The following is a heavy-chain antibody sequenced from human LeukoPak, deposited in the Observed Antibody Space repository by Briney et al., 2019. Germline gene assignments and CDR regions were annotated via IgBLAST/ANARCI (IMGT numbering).Heavy chain of an antibody. CDR1: GGSISSSNYY. J-gene: IGHJ4*02. V-gene: IGHV4-61*02. Sequence: SETLSLTCTVSGGSISSSNYYWSWIRQPAGKGLEWIGRIYTSGSTNYNPSLKSRVTISVDTSKNQFSLKLSSVTAADTAVYYCARGLGFGDENPPYFDYWGQGTLVTVSS. D-gene: IGHD3-10*01. CDR2: IYTSGST. CDR3: ARGLGFGDENPPYFDY.